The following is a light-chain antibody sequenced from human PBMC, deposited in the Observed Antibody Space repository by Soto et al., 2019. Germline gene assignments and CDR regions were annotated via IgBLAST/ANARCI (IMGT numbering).Light chain of an antibody. J-gene: IGKJ1*01. V-gene: IGKV1-6*01. CDR3: LQDYSYPRT. Sequence: AIQMTQSPSSLSASVGDRATITCRASQDIRTELGWYQQKPGNAPKLLIYATSILQSGVPSRFSGIGSGTNFTLTICSLQPEDFATYYCLQDYSYPRTFGQGTKVDIK. CDR2: ATS. CDR1: QDIRTE.